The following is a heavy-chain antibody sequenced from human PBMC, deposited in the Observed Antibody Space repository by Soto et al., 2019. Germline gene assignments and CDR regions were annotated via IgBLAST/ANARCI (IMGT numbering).Heavy chain of an antibody. CDR2: ISAYNGNT. J-gene: IGHJ4*02. CDR3: ARTYYDILTGYFSHLDY. Sequence: ASVKVSCKASGYTFTSYGISWVRQAPGQGLEWMGWISAYNGNTNYAQKLQGRVTMTTDTSTSTAYMELRSLRSDDTAVYYCARTYYDILTGYFSHLDYWGQGTQVTVSS. V-gene: IGHV1-18*01. CDR1: GYTFTSYG. D-gene: IGHD3-9*01.